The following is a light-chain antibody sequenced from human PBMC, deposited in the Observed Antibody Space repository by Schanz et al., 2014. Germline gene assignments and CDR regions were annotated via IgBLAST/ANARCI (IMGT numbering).Light chain of an antibody. J-gene: IGLJ3*02. CDR1: SSNIGAGYS. V-gene: IGLV1-40*01. Sequence: QSVLTQPPSVSGAPGQRVTISCTGSSSNIGAGYSVHWYQQLPGTAPKLLIYRDSNRPSGVPDRFSGSKSGASASLAITGLQAEDETDYYCLSYDRTLSAWVFGGGTKLTVL. CDR2: RDS. CDR3: LSYDRTLSAWV.